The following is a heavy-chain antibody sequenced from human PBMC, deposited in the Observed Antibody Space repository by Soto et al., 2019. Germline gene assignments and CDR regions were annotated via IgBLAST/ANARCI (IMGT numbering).Heavy chain of an antibody. CDR2: IYHSGST. J-gene: IGHJ4*02. CDR3: ARDRIAVAGTD. D-gene: IGHD6-19*01. CDR1: GASISSSNW. Sequence: ETLSLTCSVSGASISSSNWWSWVRQPPGKGLEWIGEIYHSGSTNYNPSLKSRVTISVDKSKNQFSLKLSSVTAADTAVYYCARDRIAVAGTDWGQGTLVTVYS. V-gene: IGHV4-4*02.